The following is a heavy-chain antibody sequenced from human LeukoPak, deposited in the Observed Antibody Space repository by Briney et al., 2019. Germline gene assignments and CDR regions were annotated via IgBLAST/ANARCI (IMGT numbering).Heavy chain of an antibody. V-gene: IGHV3-21*01. CDR3: ARDHPIYYGVIDY. J-gene: IGHJ4*02. CDR1: GFSFCVYW. Sequence: GGSLRLSCAASGFSFCVYWMHWVRQAPGEGPVWVSSISSSSSYIYYADSVKGRFTISRDNAKNSLYLQMNSLRAEDTAVYYCARDHPIYYGVIDYWGQGTLVTVSS. CDR2: ISSSSSYI. D-gene: IGHD3-10*01.